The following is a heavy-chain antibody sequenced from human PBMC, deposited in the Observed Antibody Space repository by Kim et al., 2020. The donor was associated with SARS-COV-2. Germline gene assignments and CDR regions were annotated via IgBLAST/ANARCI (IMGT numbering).Heavy chain of an antibody. J-gene: IGHJ4*02. Sequence: SQKFQGRVSITRDTSESTAYMELSSLRSEDTAVYYCARPPDEYSSGQFDYWGQGTLVTVSS. V-gene: IGHV1-3*01. CDR3: ARPPDEYSSGQFDY. D-gene: IGHD6-19*01.